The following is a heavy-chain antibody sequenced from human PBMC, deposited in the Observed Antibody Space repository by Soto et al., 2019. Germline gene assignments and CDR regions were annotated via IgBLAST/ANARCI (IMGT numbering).Heavy chain of an antibody. CDR2: ISGSGGST. D-gene: IGHD3-9*01. CDR3: AKGGYYDILTGYSSDAFDI. J-gene: IGHJ3*02. V-gene: IGHV3-23*01. Sequence: PGGSLRLSCAASGFTFSSYAMSWVRQAPGKGLEWVSAISGSGGSTYYADSVKGRFTISRDNSKNTLYLQMNSLRAEDTAVYYCAKGGYYDILTGYSSDAFDIWGQGTMVTVSS. CDR1: GFTFSSYA.